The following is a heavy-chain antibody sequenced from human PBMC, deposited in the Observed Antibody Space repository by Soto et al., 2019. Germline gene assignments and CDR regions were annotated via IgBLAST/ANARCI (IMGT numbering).Heavy chain of an antibody. CDR3: VKRGRNWGAFDF. CDR1: GFILNNYA. V-gene: IGHV3-23*01. CDR2: IGGTDGDSDGVP. J-gene: IGHJ3*01. D-gene: IGHD7-27*01. Sequence: VHVLESGGDLVQPGGSLRHSCVASGFILNNYAMSWVRQAPGKGLEWVSTIGGTDGDSDGVPWYEDSVKGRFTISRDSSANTLYLHMDNLIAEDSDLYYCVKRGRNWGAFDFWGQGTTVVVSS.